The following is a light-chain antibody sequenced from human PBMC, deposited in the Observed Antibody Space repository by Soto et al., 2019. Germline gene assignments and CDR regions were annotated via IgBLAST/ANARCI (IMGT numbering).Light chain of an antibody. CDR3: QQYASSFP. J-gene: IGKJ4*01. V-gene: IGKV3-20*01. CDR1: KSVSSSY. Sequence: EIVLTQSPGTLSLSPGERATLSCRASKSVSSSYLAWYQQKPGQAPRLLIYGASSRATGIPDRFSGSGSGTVFTLTINKLERDEFAVYYCQQYASSFPFGGFSKVEIK. CDR2: GAS.